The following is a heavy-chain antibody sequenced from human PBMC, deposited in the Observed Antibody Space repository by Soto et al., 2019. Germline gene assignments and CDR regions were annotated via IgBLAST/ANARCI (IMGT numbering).Heavy chain of an antibody. J-gene: IGHJ3*02. CDR2: ISGSGGST. Sequence: EVQLLESGGGLVQPGGSLRLSCAASGFTFSSYAMSWVRQAPGKGLEWVSAISGSGGSTCYADSVKGRSTISRANSMNTLYLQMTRLRAEDTAVYYCAKQYSSFHRDAFDIWGQGTMVTVSS. CDR3: AKQYSSFHRDAFDI. D-gene: IGHD6-19*01. V-gene: IGHV3-23*01. CDR1: GFTFSSYA.